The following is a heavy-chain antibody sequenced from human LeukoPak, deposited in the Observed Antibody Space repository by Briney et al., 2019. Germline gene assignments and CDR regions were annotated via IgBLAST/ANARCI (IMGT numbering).Heavy chain of an antibody. CDR1: GGSISSYY. D-gene: IGHD3-22*01. J-gene: IGHJ4*02. CDR3: ARGYDSSGYYYGD. CDR2: IYYSGST. V-gene: IGHV4-59*01. Sequence: SETLSLTCTVSGGSISSYYWSWIRQLPGKGLEWIGYIYYSGSTNYNPSLKSRVTISVDTSKNQFSLKLSSVTAADTAVYYCARGYDSSGYYYGDWGQGTLVTVSS.